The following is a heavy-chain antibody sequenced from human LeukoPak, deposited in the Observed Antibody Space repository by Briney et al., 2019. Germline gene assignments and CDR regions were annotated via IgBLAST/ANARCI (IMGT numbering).Heavy chain of an antibody. Sequence: SETLSLTCTVSGGSISTNYWTWIRQPPGKGLEWIGYTYYSGSTNYNPSLKSRVTISLDTSKNHFSLRLSSLTAADTAVYYCARDQGGPFDFWGRGILVTASS. CDR3: ARDQGGPFDF. V-gene: IGHV4-59*12. J-gene: IGHJ4*02. CDR2: TYYSGST. CDR1: GGSISTNY.